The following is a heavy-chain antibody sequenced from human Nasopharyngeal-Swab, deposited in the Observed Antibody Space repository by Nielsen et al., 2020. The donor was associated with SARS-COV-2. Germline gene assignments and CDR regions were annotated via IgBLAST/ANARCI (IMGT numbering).Heavy chain of an antibody. D-gene: IGHD6-13*01. Sequence: WIRQPPGKGLEWVSYISSSSTTIYYADSVKGRFTISGDNAKDSLSLQMNSLRAEDTAVYYCVGGGYSSSWYGGDYWGQGTLVTVSS. CDR3: VGGGYSSSWYGGDY. CDR2: ISSSSTTI. J-gene: IGHJ4*02. V-gene: IGHV3-48*04.